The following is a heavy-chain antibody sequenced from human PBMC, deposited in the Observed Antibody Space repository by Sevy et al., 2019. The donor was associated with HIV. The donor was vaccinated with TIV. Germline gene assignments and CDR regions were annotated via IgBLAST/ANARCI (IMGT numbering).Heavy chain of an antibody. V-gene: IGHV3-7*01. D-gene: IGHD3-16*01. CDR3: AHETFGRFES. CDR1: GFSFSANL. Sequence: GGSLRLSCAASGFSFSANLMNWVRQAPGKGLEWVANIKGDGSDKHYVDSVEGRFTISRDNAKNVLYLQMNSLRVEDTAVYYCAHETFGRFESWGQRTLVTVSS. J-gene: IGHJ4*02. CDR2: IKGDGSDK.